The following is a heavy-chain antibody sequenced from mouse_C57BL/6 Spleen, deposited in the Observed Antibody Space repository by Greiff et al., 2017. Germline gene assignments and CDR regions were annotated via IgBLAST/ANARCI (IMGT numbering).Heavy chain of an antibody. CDR1: GYTFTSYW. CDR2: IDPSDSYT. Sequence: QVQLQQPGAELVMPGASVKLSCKASGYTFTSYWMHWVKQRPGQGLEWIGEIDPSDSYTNYNQKFKGKSTLTVAKSSSTAYMQLCSLTSEDSAVYYCASHYDGSSPFAYWGQGTLVTVSA. V-gene: IGHV1-69*01. J-gene: IGHJ3*01. CDR3: ASHYDGSSPFAY. D-gene: IGHD1-1*01.